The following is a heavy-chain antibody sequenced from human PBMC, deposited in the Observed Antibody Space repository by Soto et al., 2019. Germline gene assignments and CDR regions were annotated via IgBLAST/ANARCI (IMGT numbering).Heavy chain of an antibody. Sequence: QITLKESGPTLVKPTQTLTLTCTFSGFSLSTSGVGVGWIRQPPGKALEWLALIYWDDDKRYSPSLKSRLTLTKDTSKNQVVLTMTNMDPVDTATYYCAHRPDIVLVPAVKGFYWFDPWGQGTLVTVSS. CDR1: GFSLSTSGVG. V-gene: IGHV2-5*02. CDR2: IYWDDDK. CDR3: AHRPDIVLVPAVKGFYWFDP. J-gene: IGHJ5*02. D-gene: IGHD2-2*01.